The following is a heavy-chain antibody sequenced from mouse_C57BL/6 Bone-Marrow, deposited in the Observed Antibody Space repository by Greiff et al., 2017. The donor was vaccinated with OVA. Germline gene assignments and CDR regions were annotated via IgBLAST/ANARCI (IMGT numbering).Heavy chain of an antibody. CDR1: GYTFTSYW. CDR3: ATKGFDY. CDR2: IHPNSGST. V-gene: IGHV1-64*01. Sequence: VKLVESGAELVKPGASVKLSCKASGYTFTSYWMHWVKQRPGQGLEWIGMIHPNSGSTNYNEKFKSKATLTVDKSSSTAYMQLSSLTSEDSAVYYCATKGFDYWGQGTTLTVSS. J-gene: IGHJ2*01.